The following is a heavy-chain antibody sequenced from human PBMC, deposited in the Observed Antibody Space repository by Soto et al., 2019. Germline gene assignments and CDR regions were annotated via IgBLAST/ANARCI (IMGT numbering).Heavy chain of an antibody. CDR1: GFTVCSYV. Sequence: GGCLGLSCAASGFTVCSYVMGWVRQAPGKGLEWVSVISDDGSNKYYADSVKGRFTISRDNSKNTLYLQMNSLRAEDTAVYYCAKDLGLLSGGTPGRPWGQGPLVTVPS. CDR3: AKDLGLLSGGTPGRP. J-gene: IGHJ5*02. CDR2: ISDDGSNK. D-gene: IGHD2-15*01. V-gene: IGHV3-30*18.